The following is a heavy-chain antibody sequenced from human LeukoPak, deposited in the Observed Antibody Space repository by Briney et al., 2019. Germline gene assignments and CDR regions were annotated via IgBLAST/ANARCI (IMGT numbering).Heavy chain of an antibody. V-gene: IGHV3-30*03. Sequence: GRSLRLSCAASGFSFGSYGIHWVRQAPGKGLEWVAVISFDGGTKYYADSVKGRFTISRDNSKYTLYLEMNSLRAEDTAVYYCARGPVAGARGGFDYWGQGTLVTVSS. J-gene: IGHJ4*02. CDR3: ARGPVAGARGGFDY. CDR2: ISFDGGTK. D-gene: IGHD6-19*01. CDR1: GFSFGSYG.